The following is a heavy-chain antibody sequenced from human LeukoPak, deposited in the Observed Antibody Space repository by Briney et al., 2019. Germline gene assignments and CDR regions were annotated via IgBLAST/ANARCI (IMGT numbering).Heavy chain of an antibody. Sequence: GGSLRLSCAASGFTFSSYGMHWVRQAPGKGLEWVALISYDGDNKYYADSVKGRFTVSRDNSKNTLYLQMNSLRHEDTAVYYCASPYYYDRSSYYHFIDHWGRGTLVTVSS. CDR1: GFTFSSYG. V-gene: IGHV3-30*03. D-gene: IGHD3-22*01. CDR3: ASPYYYDRSSYYHFIDH. CDR2: ISYDGDNK. J-gene: IGHJ4*02.